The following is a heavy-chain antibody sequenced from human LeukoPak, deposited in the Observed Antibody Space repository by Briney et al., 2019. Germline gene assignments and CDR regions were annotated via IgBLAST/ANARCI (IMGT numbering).Heavy chain of an antibody. CDR2: ISSSSSTI. CDR3: ARGKYYYGSGSYYNPYYFDY. J-gene: IGHJ4*02. V-gene: IGHV3-48*04. Sequence: GGSLRLSCAASGFTFSSYSMNWVRQAPGKGLEWVSYISSSSSTIYYADSVKGRFTISRDNAKNSLYLQMNSLRAEDAAVYYCARGKYYYGSGSYYNPYYFDYWGQGTLVTVSS. CDR1: GFTFSSYS. D-gene: IGHD3-10*01.